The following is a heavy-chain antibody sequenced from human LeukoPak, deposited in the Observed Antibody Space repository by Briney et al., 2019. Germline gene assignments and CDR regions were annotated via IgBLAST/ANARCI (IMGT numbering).Heavy chain of an antibody. CDR1: GFTFSSYS. V-gene: IGHV3-48*02. Sequence: PGGSLRPSCAASGFTFSSYSMNWVRQAPGKGLEWVSYISTGSGTTYYADSVRGRFTISRDNAKNSLYLQMNCLRDEDTAVYYCARGYNNGYTHWGQGILVIVSS. J-gene: IGHJ4*02. CDR2: ISTGSGTT. CDR3: ARGYNNGYTH. D-gene: IGHD5-18*01.